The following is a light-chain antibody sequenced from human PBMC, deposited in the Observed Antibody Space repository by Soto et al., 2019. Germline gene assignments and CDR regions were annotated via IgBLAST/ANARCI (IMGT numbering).Light chain of an antibody. V-gene: IGLV2-14*03. CDR3: SSYTSSNTVV. CDR1: SSDVGGYNF. Sequence: QSALTQPASVSGSPGQSIIISGTGTSSDVGGYNFVSWYQHHPGTAPKLMIYDVSNRPSGISNRFSGSKSGNTASLTISGLQPEDEADYYCSSYTSSNTVVFGGGTKLTVL. J-gene: IGLJ2*01. CDR2: DVS.